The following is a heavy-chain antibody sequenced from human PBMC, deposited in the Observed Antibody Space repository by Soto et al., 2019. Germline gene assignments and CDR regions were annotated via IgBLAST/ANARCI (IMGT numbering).Heavy chain of an antibody. J-gene: IGHJ4*02. CDR1: GFTFSSYW. Sequence: PGGSLRLSCAASGFTFSSYWMSWVRQAPGKGLEWIGRIYTSGSTNYNPSLKSRVTMSVDTSKNQFSLKLSSVTAADTAVYYCAREYDSVFDYWGQGTLVTVSS. CDR3: AREYDSVFDY. CDR2: IYTSGST. V-gene: IGHV4-4*07. D-gene: IGHD3-10*01.